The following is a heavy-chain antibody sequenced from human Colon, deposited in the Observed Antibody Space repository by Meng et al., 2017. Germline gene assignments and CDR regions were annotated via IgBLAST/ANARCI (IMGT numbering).Heavy chain of an antibody. CDR3: ARERLSSGWYGGRWFDP. CDR1: GASFSGYY. Sequence: QVQVQQLCSGLWKRSVTLSRAVAVYGASFSGYYCSWIRQPPGKGLEWIGEINHSGSTNYNPSLKSRGTISIDTSKYQFSLKLSSVTAADTAVYYCARERLSSGWYGGRWFDPWGQGTLVTVSS. D-gene: IGHD6-19*01. J-gene: IGHJ5*02. CDR2: INHSGST. V-gene: IGHV4-34*01.